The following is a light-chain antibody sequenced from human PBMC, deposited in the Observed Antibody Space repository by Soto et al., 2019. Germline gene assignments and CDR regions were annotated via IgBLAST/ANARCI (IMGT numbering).Light chain of an antibody. J-gene: IGKJ1*01. CDR3: QQYGSSPWT. Sequence: EIVLTQSPGTLSLSPGERATLSCRASQSVSSSYLAWYQQKPGRAPRLLIYGASSRATGIPDRFSGSGSETDFTLTIRRLEPEDFAVYYCQQYGSSPWTFGQGTKVDIK. CDR1: QSVSSSY. CDR2: GAS. V-gene: IGKV3-20*01.